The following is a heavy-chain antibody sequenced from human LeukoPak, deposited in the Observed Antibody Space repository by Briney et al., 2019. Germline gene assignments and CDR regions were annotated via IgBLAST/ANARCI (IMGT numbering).Heavy chain of an antibody. CDR1: GGSFSGYY. D-gene: IGHD2-8*01. Sequence: PSETLSLTCAVYGGSFSGYYWSWIRQPPGKGLEWIGEINHSGSTNYNPSLKSRVTISVDTSKNQFSLKLSSVTAADTAVYYCVGPQSHGLNWGQGTLVTVSS. V-gene: IGHV4-34*01. CDR2: INHSGST. CDR3: VGPQSHGLN. J-gene: IGHJ4*02.